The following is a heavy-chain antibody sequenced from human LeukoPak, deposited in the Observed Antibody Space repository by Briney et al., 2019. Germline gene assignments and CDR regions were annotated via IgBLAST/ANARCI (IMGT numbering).Heavy chain of an antibody. D-gene: IGHD3-22*01. J-gene: IGHJ4*02. CDR3: AKGYYDSSGYYDY. V-gene: IGHV3-30*18. Sequence: GGSLRLSCAASGFTFSSYGMHWVRQAPGKGLEWVAVISYDGSNKYYAASVKGRFTISRDNSKNTLYLQMNSLRAEDTAVYYCAKGYYDSSGYYDYWGQGTLVTVSS. CDR1: GFTFSSYG. CDR2: ISYDGSNK.